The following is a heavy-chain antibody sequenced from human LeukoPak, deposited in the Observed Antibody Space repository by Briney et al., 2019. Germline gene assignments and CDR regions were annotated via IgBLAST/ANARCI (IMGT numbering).Heavy chain of an antibody. CDR2: INGDGSSI. CDR1: GFSSNSYW. J-gene: IGHJ5*02. Sequence: GGSLRLSCAASGFSSNSYWMHWARQAPGKGLVWVARINGDGSSINYADSVKGRFTISRDNAKNTLYLQMNSLRVEDAAVYYCARGRGPYGWFDPWGQGTLVTVSS. D-gene: IGHD3-10*01. V-gene: IGHV3-74*01. CDR3: ARGRGPYGWFDP.